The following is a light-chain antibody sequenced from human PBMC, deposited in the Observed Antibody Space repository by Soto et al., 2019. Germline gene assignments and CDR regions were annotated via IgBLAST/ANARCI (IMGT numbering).Light chain of an antibody. V-gene: IGKV3-20*01. CDR2: GAS. J-gene: IGKJ5*01. Sequence: EIGLSQSPGTLSLSPGERATLSCRASQSVTNNYLAWYQQKPGQAPRLLIYGASTRATGILDRFSGSGSGTDFTLTISRLEPEDFAVYYCQQYGSSPITFGQGTRLEIK. CDR1: QSVTNNY. CDR3: QQYGSSPIT.